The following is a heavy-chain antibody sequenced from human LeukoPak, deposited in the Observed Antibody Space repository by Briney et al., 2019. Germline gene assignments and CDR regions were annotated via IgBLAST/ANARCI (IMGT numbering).Heavy chain of an antibody. CDR3: ARRLFYDSSGYNPVYHFDY. V-gene: IGHV4-59*01. Sequence: SETLSLTCTVSGDSFIGSYWSWIRQAPGQGLEWIGYIYYPVDTNYNPSLQSRVTISVDMSKNQFSLKLSSVTAADTAVYYRARRLFYDSSGYNPVYHFDYWRRGILPTVSS. J-gene: IGHJ4*02. CDR2: IYYPVDT. CDR1: GDSFIGSY. D-gene: IGHD3-22*01.